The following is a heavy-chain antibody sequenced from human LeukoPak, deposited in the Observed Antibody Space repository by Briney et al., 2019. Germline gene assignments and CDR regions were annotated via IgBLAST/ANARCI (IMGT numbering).Heavy chain of an antibody. CDR1: GFTCSDYY. J-gene: IGHJ4*02. Sequence: PGGSLRLSCAASGFTCSDYYMSWIRQAPGKGLEWVAYISTSSSSTDSADSVRGRFTISRDNAKNTLFLQMDSLRAEDTAVYYCARGGRIAAAAYWGQGTLVTVSS. CDR3: ARGGRIAAAAY. CDR2: ISTSSSST. D-gene: IGHD6-13*01. V-gene: IGHV3-11*05.